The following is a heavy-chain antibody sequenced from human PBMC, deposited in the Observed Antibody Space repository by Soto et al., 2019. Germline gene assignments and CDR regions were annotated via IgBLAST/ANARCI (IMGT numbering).Heavy chain of an antibody. D-gene: IGHD3-10*01. J-gene: IGHJ6*03. CDR1: GFTFSSYG. CDR3: ASYTYYYGSGSYYQSPYYYYMDV. V-gene: IGHV3-33*01. CDR2: IWYDGSNK. Sequence: GGSLRLSCAASGFTFSSYGMHWVRQAPGKGLEWVAVIWYDGSNKYYADSVKGRFTISRDNSKNTLYLQMNSLRAEDTAVYYCASYTYYYGSGSYYQSPYYYYMDVWGKGTTVTVSS.